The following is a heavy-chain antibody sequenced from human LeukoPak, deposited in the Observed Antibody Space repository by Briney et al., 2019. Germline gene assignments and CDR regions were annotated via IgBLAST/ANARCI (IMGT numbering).Heavy chain of an antibody. CDR2: ISAIDQNT. CDR1: GFTFSNYA. Sequence: GGSLRLSCAASGFTFSNYAMNWVRQAPGKGLEWVSSISAIDQNTNYADSVKGRFTISRDNSKSTLFLQMNSLRADDTAVYYCAKCGTDSYYYNMDVWGKGTTVTVSS. CDR3: AKCGTDSYYYNMDV. V-gene: IGHV3-23*01. J-gene: IGHJ6*03. D-gene: IGHD6-25*01.